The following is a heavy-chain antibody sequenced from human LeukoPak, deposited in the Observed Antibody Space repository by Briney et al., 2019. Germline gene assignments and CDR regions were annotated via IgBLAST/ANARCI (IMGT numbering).Heavy chain of an antibody. Sequence: PGGSLRLSCAASGFTFSSYWMSWVRQAPGKGLEWVANIKQDGSEKHYVDSVKGRFTISRDNAKNSLYLQMYSLRAEDTAVFYCARDPGGSGYYHVYYYMDVWGKGTTVTVSS. V-gene: IGHV3-7*01. J-gene: IGHJ6*03. CDR1: GFTFSSYW. D-gene: IGHD3-22*01. CDR3: ARDPGGSGYYHVYYYMDV. CDR2: IKQDGSEK.